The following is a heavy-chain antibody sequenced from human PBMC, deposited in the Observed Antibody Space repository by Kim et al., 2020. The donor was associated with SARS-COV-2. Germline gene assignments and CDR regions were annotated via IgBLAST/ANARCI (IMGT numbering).Heavy chain of an antibody. V-gene: IGHV3-30-3*01. D-gene: IGHD2-2*02. CDR3: ARGGGDIVVVPAAIPIGAGGFDP. J-gene: IGHJ5*02. CDR1: GFTFSSYA. Sequence: GGSLRLSCAASGFTFSSYAMHWVRQAPGKGLEWVAVISYDGSNKYYADSVKGRFTISRDNSKNTLYLQMNSLRAEDTAVYYCARGGGDIVVVPAAIPIGAGGFDPWGQGTLVTVSS. CDR2: ISYDGSNK.